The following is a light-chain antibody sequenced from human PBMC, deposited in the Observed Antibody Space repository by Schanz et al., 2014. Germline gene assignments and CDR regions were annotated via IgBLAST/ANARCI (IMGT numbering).Light chain of an antibody. CDR1: QTVSGNS. CDR3: QQYVGSPPIT. Sequence: EVVLTQSPGTLSLSAGERASLSCRASQTVSGNSLAWYQHVPGQAPRLLIYGASSRATGIPDRFSARGSGTDFTLTISRLEPEDFAVYFCQQYVGSPPITFGGGTKVEIK. J-gene: IGKJ4*01. V-gene: IGKV3-20*01. CDR2: GAS.